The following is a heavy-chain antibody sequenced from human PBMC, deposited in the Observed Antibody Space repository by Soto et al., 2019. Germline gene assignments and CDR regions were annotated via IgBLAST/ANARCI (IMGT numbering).Heavy chain of an antibody. CDR1: GYTFTNYD. CDR2: TNPKSGYT. CDR3: SRTAGDLDY. J-gene: IGHJ4*02. V-gene: IGHV1-8*01. Sequence: QVQLVQSGAEVKKPGASVKVSCKTSGYTFTNYDINWVRQATGQGLEWMGWTNPKSGYTGSAQKFQGRATMTRDPSIRTAYMELHSLTSEDTAVYYCSRTAGDLDYWGQGTLITVSS. D-gene: IGHD4-17*01.